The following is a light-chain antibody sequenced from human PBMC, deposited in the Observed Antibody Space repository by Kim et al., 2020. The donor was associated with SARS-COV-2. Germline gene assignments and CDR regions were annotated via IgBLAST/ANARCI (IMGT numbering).Light chain of an antibody. V-gene: IGKV1D-13*01. J-gene: IGKJ4*01. CDR2: DAS. CDR3: QQFYDFPLS. Sequence: AIQLTQSPSSLSASVGDRVTFTCRASQDISSALAWYQQKPGKSPKLLIYDASNLESGVPSRFSGNRSGTHFTLTINSLQPEDFVTYYCQQFYDFPLSFGGGTKVDIK. CDR1: QDISSA.